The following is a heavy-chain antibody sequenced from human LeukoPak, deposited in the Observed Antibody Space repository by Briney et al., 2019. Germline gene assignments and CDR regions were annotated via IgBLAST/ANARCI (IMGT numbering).Heavy chain of an antibody. CDR3: EKEGPVIEQWLVQYFDY. V-gene: IGHV3-30*02. CDR2: IXSDGSNK. D-gene: IGHD6-19*01. J-gene: IGHJ4*02. Sequence: XXVXFIXSDGSNKYYADSVKGRFTISRDNSKNTLYLQMTSLRAEDTAVYYCEKEGPVIEQWLVQYFDYWGQGTLVTVSS.